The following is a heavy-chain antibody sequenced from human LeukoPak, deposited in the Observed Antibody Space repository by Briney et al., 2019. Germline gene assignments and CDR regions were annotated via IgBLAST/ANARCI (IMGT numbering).Heavy chain of an antibody. D-gene: IGHD2-2*01. Sequence: SVKVSCKASGGTFSSYAISWVRQAPGQGLEWMGRIIPIFGTANYAQKFQGRVTITTDESTSTAYMELSSLRSEDTAVYYCARGRYYCSSTSCHDHDAFDIWGQGTMVTVSS. V-gene: IGHV1-69*05. CDR2: IIPIFGTA. CDR3: ARGRYYCSSTSCHDHDAFDI. CDR1: GGTFSSYA. J-gene: IGHJ3*02.